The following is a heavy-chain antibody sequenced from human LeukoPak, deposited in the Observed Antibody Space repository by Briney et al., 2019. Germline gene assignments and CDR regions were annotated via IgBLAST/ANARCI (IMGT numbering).Heavy chain of an antibody. CDR3: ASQLLKEGSRYMDV. J-gene: IGHJ6*03. Sequence: SETLSLTCTVSGGSISSSSYYWGWIRQPPGKGLEWIGSIYYSGSTYYNPSLKSRVTISVDTSKNQFSLKLSSVTAADTAVYYCASQLLKEGSRYMDVWGKGTTVTVSS. CDR1: GGSISSSSYY. V-gene: IGHV4-39*07. CDR2: IYYSGST. D-gene: IGHD3-10*01.